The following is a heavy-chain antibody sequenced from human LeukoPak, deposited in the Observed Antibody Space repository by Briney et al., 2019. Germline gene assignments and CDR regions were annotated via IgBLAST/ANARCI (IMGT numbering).Heavy chain of an antibody. D-gene: IGHD3-9*01. Sequence: SETLSLTCTVSGGSISSGGYYWSWTRQHPGKGLEWIGYIYYSGSTYYNPSLKSRVTISVDTSKNQFSLKLSSVTAADTAVYYCARDNFHYDILTGYPDYYGMDVWGQGTTVTVSS. V-gene: IGHV4-31*03. CDR3: ARDNFHYDILTGYPDYYGMDV. CDR1: GGSISSGGYY. CDR2: IYYSGST. J-gene: IGHJ6*02.